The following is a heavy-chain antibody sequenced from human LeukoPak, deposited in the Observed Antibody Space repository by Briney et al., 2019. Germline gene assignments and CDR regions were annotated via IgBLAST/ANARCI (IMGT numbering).Heavy chain of an antibody. Sequence: GGSLRLSCAASGFTFSSYAMHWVRQAPGKGLEWVAVISYDGSNKYYADSVKGRFTISRDNPKNTLYLQMNSLRAEDTAVYYCARAIKAVAGTFHRDYYFNYWGQGTLVTVSS. V-gene: IGHV3-30*04. CDR3: ARAIKAVAGTFHRDYYFNY. D-gene: IGHD6-19*01. J-gene: IGHJ4*02. CDR1: GFTFSSYA. CDR2: ISYDGSNK.